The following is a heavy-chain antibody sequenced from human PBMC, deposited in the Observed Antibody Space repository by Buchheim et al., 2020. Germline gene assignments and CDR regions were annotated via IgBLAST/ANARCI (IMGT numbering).Heavy chain of an antibody. D-gene: IGHD5-12*01. Sequence: EVQLVESGGGLVQPGGSLRLSCAASGFTVSSNYMSWVRQAPGKGLEWVSVIYSGGSTYYADSVKGRFTISRDNSKNTLYLQMNSLRAEDTAVYYCASKLRISYYYYGMDVWGQGTT. CDR1: GFTVSSNY. CDR2: IYSGGST. V-gene: IGHV3-66*01. CDR3: ASKLRISYYYYGMDV. J-gene: IGHJ6*02.